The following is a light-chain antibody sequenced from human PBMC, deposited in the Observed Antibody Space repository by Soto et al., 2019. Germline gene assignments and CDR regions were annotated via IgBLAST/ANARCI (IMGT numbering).Light chain of an antibody. CDR2: GAS. Sequence: EIVLTQSPATLSVSPGERATLSCRASQSVSSDLAWYHQKPGQAPRLLIYGASTRATGIPARFSGSGSGTDFTLTISSLAREDFAVYYCQQYGSLPKTFGQGTKVDIK. CDR1: QSVSSD. V-gene: IGKV3-15*01. CDR3: QQYGSLPKT. J-gene: IGKJ1*01.